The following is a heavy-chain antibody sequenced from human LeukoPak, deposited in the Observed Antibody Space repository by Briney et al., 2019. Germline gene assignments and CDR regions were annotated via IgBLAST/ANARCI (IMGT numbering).Heavy chain of an antibody. CDR1: GFTFSTYA. Sequence: GGSLRLSCAASGFTFSTYAMSWVRQAPGKGLEWVSTISGNGRSTYYADSVRGRFTISRDNSKNTLHLQMNSLRAEDTAVYYCARDPGYAIYYFDYWGQGTLVTVSS. D-gene: IGHD3-9*01. V-gene: IGHV3-23*01. CDR2: ISGNGRST. CDR3: ARDPGYAIYYFDY. J-gene: IGHJ4*02.